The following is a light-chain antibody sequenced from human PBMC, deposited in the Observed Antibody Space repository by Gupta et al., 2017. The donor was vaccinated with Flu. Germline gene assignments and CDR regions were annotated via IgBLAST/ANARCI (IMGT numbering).Light chain of an antibody. CDR3: ASVTVIGARLV. Sequence: SAPTQPASVSGSSGPSLTISCTGTSSDVGAYCLVTWYQQSPGQVPQLIIYGVDMRPSGISDRFSGSKSGTTANLTICGLRAEVEADYYCASVTVIGARLVFGGGTNLTVL. J-gene: IGLJ2*01. CDR1: SSDVGAYCL. V-gene: IGLV2-23*02. CDR2: GVD.